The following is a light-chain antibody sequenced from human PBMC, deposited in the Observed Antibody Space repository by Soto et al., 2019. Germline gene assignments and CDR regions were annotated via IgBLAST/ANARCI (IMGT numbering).Light chain of an antibody. V-gene: IGKV1-5*03. CDR2: KAS. CDR3: QQYNSYSPLT. J-gene: IGKJ4*01. CDR1: QSISTW. Sequence: DIQMTQSPSTLPASVGDSVTITCRADQSISTWLAWYQQKPGKAPNLLIYKASRLETGVPSRFSGSGSGTEFTLTISFLQPDDSATYYCQQYNSYSPLTFGGGTKVDIK.